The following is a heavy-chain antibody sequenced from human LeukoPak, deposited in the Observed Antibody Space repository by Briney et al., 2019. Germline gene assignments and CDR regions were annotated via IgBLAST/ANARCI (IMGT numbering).Heavy chain of an antibody. J-gene: IGHJ4*02. CDR3: AKGGYTYGGRLFDY. V-gene: IGHV3-43*02. CDR2: ISGDGGAT. CDR1: GFTFDDYV. D-gene: IGHD5-18*01. Sequence: PGGSLRLSCAASGFTFDDYVMHWVRQAPGKGPEWVSFISGDGGATYYADSAKGRFTISRDNGRKSLYLQMDSLRTEDTALYYCAKGGYTYGGRLFDYWGQGTLVTVSS.